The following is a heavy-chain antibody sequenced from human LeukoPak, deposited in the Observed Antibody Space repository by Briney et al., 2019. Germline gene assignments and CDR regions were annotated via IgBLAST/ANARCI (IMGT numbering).Heavy chain of an antibody. J-gene: IGHJ4*02. V-gene: IGHV1-2*06. CDR3: ASRSSKLRYFDGSYFSGDY. D-gene: IGHD3-9*01. CDR2: INPNSGGT. CDR1: GYTFTGYY. Sequence: ASVKVSCKASGYTFTGYYMHGVRQAPGQGLECMGQINPNSGGTHYAQKPQGRVTMTRDTSISTAYMELSMLRSDDTAVYYCASRSSKLRYFDGSYFSGDYWGQGTLVTVSS.